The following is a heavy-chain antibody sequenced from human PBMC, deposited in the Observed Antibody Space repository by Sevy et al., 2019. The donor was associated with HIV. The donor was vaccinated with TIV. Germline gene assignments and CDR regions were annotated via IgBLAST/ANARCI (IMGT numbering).Heavy chain of an antibody. CDR2: IYYCGST. Sequence: SETLSLTCTVSGGSISSYYWSWIRQPPGKGLEWIGFIYYCGSTNYNPSLKCRFTISVDTSKNQFSLKLSSVTAADTAVYYCERLYGADFDIWGQGTMVTVSS. J-gene: IGHJ3*02. V-gene: IGHV4-59*01. D-gene: IGHD3-16*01. CDR3: ERLYGADFDI. CDR1: GGSISSYY.